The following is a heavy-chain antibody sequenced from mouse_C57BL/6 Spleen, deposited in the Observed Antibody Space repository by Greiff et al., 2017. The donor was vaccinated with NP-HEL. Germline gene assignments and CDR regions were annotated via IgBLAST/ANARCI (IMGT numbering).Heavy chain of an antibody. Sequence: QVQLKQPGAELVKPGASVKLSCKASGYTFTSYWMHWVKQRPGQGLEWIGMIHPNSGSTNYNEKFKSKATLTVDKSSSTAYMQLSSLTSEDSAVYYCARRYGSSPSYYAMDYWGQGTSVTVSS. CDR1: GYTFTSYW. CDR2: IHPNSGST. V-gene: IGHV1-64*01. D-gene: IGHD1-1*01. J-gene: IGHJ4*01. CDR3: ARRYGSSPSYYAMDY.